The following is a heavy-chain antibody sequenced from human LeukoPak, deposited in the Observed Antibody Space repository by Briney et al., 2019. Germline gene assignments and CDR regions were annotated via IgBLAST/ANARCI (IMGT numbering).Heavy chain of an antibody. CDR3: ARDDYGDYVGFDY. Sequence: QAXGXGXEWVGRIIAIVGIANYGQKLEGGGTITADKSTSTAYMELSSLRSEDTAVYYCARDDYGDYVGFDYWGQGTLVTVSS. V-gene: IGHV1-69*04. D-gene: IGHD4-17*01. CDR2: IIAIVGIA. J-gene: IGHJ4*02.